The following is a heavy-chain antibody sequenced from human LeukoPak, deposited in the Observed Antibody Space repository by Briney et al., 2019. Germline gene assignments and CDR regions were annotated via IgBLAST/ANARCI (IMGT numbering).Heavy chain of an antibody. D-gene: IGHD6-13*01. CDR3: ARGGIAAADNWFDP. CDR2: IYYNGST. J-gene: IGHJ5*02. Sequence: PSETLSLTCTVSGDSVSRYTYYWSWNRQPPKKGLEWIGYIYYNGSTNYNPSLKSRVTISVDMSKNQFSLKLTSVTAADTAVYYCARGGIAAADNWFDPWGQGTLVTVSS. V-gene: IGHV4-61*01. CDR1: GDSVSRYTYY.